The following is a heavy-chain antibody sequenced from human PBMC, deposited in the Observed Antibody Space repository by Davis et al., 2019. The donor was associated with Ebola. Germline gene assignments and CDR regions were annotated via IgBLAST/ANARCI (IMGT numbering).Heavy chain of an antibody. Sequence: GSLRLSCAVHGGSFSGYYWSWIRQPPGKGLEWIGEMDHSGNTNYNPSLKSRVTISIDTSKKQISLNLSSVTAADTAVYYCARHGAQWELISFFDYWGQGTLVTVSS. D-gene: IGHD1-26*01. CDR1: GGSFSGYY. CDR3: ARHGAQWELISFFDY. V-gene: IGHV4-34*01. CDR2: MDHSGNT. J-gene: IGHJ4*02.